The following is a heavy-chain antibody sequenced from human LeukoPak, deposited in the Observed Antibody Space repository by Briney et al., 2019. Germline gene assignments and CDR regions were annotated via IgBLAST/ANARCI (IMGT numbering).Heavy chain of an antibody. D-gene: IGHD3-10*01. CDR1: GFTFSSYA. V-gene: IGHV3-23*01. J-gene: IGHJ4*02. CDR3: AKDPFYGSGTYADY. Sequence: GGSLRLSCAASGFTFSSYAMSWVRQAPGKGLEWVSISSSGGSTYYADSVKGRFTISRDNSKNTLYLQMDSLRVEDTGVYYCAKDPFYGSGTYADYWGLGTLVSVSS. CDR2: ISSSGGST.